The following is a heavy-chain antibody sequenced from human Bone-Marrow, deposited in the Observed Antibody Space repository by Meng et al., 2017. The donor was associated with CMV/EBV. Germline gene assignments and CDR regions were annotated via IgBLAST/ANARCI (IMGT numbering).Heavy chain of an antibody. V-gene: IGHV1-8*03. CDR2: MNPNSGNT. CDR3: ARPLGAVTTYY. CDR1: GYTFTSYD. D-gene: IGHD4-17*01. J-gene: IGHJ4*02. Sequence: ASVKVSCKDSGYTFTSYDINWVRQATGQGLEWMGWMNPNSGNTGYAQKFQGRVTITRNTSISTAYMELSSLRSEDTAVYYCARPLGAVTTYYWGQGTLVTVSS.